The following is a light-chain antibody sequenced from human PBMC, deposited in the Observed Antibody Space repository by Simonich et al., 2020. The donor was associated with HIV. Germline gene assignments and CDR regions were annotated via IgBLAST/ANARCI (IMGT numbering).Light chain of an antibody. J-gene: IGKJ1*01. CDR3: QQAITFPRT. CDR1: QGISSW. V-gene: IGKV1-12*01. CDR2: AAS. Sequence: DIQMTQSPSSLSASIGDRVTITCRASQGISSWLAWYQQKPGKAPKLLMYAASSLQSGVPSRVSGSGSGTKFTLTISSLQPEDFATYYCQQAITFPRTFGQGTKVEVK.